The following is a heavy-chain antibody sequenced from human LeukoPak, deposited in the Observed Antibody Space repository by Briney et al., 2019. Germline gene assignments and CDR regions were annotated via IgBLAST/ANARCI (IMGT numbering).Heavy chain of an antibody. J-gene: IGHJ5*02. CDR2: AYYSGST. V-gene: IGHV4-39*01. Sequence: PSDTLSLTCTVSGDSISTTTSYWGWIRQPPGKGLEWIGSAYYSGSTFYNPSLTSRVGIAVDTSKNQFSLKLTSVTAADTPIYYCARHGPDNWFHLWGQRSVCTVSS. CDR3: ARHGPDNWFHL. CDR1: GDSISTTTSY.